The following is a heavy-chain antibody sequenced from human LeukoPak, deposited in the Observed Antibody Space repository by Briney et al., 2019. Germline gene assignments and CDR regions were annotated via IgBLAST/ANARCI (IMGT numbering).Heavy chain of an antibody. CDR1: GFTFSSYA. J-gene: IGHJ4*02. V-gene: IGHV3-23*01. D-gene: IGHD3-10*01. CDR3: ARAGSGYYFDY. CDR2: NGGGSGGNT. Sequence: PGGSLRLSCAASGFTFSSYAMSWVRQAPGKGMEWVSANGGGSGGNTNYADSVKGRFTISRDNSKKTLYLQMNSLRAEDTAIYYCARAGSGYYFDYWGQGTLVTVSS.